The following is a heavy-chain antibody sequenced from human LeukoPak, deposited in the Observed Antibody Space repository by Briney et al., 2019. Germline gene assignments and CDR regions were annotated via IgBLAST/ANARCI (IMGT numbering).Heavy chain of an antibody. CDR1: GFTFSDYY. Sequence: PGGSLRLSCAASGFTFSDYYMSWIRQAPGKGLEWVSHITGSGTTIYYVDSVKGRFTISRDNAKNSLYLQMNSLRAEDTAVYYCARGYGDYIPIPDYWGQGTLVTVSS. D-gene: IGHD4-17*01. CDR3: ARGYGDYIPIPDY. CDR2: ITGSGTTI. V-gene: IGHV3-11*01. J-gene: IGHJ4*02.